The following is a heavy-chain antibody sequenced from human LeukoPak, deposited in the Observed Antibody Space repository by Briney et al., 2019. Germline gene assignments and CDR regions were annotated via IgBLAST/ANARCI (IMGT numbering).Heavy chain of an antibody. CDR3: ARVPATSGDIDYDFWSGHYFFDH. CDR2: INPNSGGT. CDR1: GYTFTNHQ. J-gene: IGHJ4*02. Sequence: GASVKVSCKASGYTFTNHQMHWVRQALGHGLEWMGWINPNSGGTNYAQKFQGRVTMTTDMSITTAYMELTRLRSDDTAVYYCARVPATSGDIDYDFWSGHYFFDHWGQGTLVTVSS. D-gene: IGHD3-3*01. V-gene: IGHV1-2*02.